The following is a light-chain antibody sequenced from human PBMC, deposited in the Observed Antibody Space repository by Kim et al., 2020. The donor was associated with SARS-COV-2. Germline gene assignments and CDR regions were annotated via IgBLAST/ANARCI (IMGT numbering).Light chain of an antibody. CDR2: EVS. Sequence: VQQTDIAGTGTSRDEGSYNIVSCYYQRQAKPPTPVIYEVSNRPSVVSNRFSGSKSGNTAPLAISGLKTEVEADCDCSSDAGSSIFVFGGGTQLTVL. J-gene: IGLJ2*01. V-gene: IGLV2-23*02. CDR1: SRDEGSYNI. CDR3: SSDAGSSIFV.